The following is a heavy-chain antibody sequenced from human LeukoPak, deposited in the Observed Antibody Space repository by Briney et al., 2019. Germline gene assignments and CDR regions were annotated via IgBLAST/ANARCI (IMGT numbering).Heavy chain of an antibody. CDR1: GFTFSSYA. J-gene: IGHJ4*02. CDR2: ISGSGGST. CDR3: AKDLLYLVTTY. D-gene: IGHD4-17*01. V-gene: IGHV3-23*01. Sequence: GGSLRLSCAASGFTFSSYAMSWVRQAPGKGLEWVSAISGSGGSTYYADSMKGRFTISRDNSKNTLYLQMNSLRAEDTAVYYCAKDLLYLVTTYRSQGTLVTVSS.